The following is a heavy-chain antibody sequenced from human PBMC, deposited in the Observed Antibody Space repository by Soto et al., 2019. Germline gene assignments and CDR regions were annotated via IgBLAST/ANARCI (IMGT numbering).Heavy chain of an antibody. J-gene: IGHJ4*02. CDR3: ARGYFDWYFDY. Sequence: PSETLSLTCAVYGGSFSGYYWSWIRQPPGKGLEWIGEINHSGSTNYNPSLKSRVTISVDTSKNQFSLKLSSVTAADTAVYYCARGYFDWYFDYWGQGTLVTVSS. CDR2: INHSGST. CDR1: GGSFSGYY. V-gene: IGHV4-34*01. D-gene: IGHD3-9*01.